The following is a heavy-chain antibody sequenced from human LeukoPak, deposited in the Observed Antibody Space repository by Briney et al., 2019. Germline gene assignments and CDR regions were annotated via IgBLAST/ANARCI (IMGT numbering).Heavy chain of an antibody. V-gene: IGHV4-4*07. D-gene: IGHD3-22*01. CDR3: AREDSSIWFDP. Sequence: SETVSLICSVSGGSISSYYWSWIRQPAGKGLEWIGRIYTSGSTNYNPSLKSRVTMSVDTSKNQFSLKLSSVTAADTAVYYCAREDSSIWFDPWGQGTLVTVSS. CDR2: IYTSGST. J-gene: IGHJ5*02. CDR1: GGSISSYY.